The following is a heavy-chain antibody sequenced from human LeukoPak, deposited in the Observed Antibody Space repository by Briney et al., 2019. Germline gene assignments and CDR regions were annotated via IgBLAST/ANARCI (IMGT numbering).Heavy chain of an antibody. D-gene: IGHD6-19*01. V-gene: IGHV1-24*01. CDR2: FDPEDGET. J-gene: IGHJ3*02. CDR3: ATPKIYSSGWYLAFDI. CDR1: GYTLTELS. Sequence: ASVKVSCKVSGYTLTELSMHWVRQAPGKGLEWMGGFDPEDGETIYAQKFQGRVTMTEDTSTDTAYMELSSLRSEDTAVYYCATPKIYSSGWYLAFDIWGQGTMVTVSS.